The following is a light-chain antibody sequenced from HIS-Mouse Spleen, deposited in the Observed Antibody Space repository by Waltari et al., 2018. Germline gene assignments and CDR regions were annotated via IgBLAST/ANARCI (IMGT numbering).Light chain of an antibody. CDR1: QSVLYSYNNKNY. V-gene: IGKV4-1*01. CDR2: WAS. J-gene: IGKJ1*01. Sequence: DIVMTQSPDSLAVSLGERATIHCKSSQSVLYSYNNKNYLAWYQQKPGQPPKLLIYWASTRESGVPDRFSGSGSGTDFPLTISSLQAEDVAVYYCQQYYSTPTWTFGQGTKVEIK. CDR3: QQYYSTPTWT.